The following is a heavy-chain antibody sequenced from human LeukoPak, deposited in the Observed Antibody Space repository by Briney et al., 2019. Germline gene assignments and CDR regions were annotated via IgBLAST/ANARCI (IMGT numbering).Heavy chain of an antibody. V-gene: IGHV4-59*01. Sequence: PSETLSLTCTVSGGSISSYYWSWIRQPPGKGLEWIGYIYYSGSTNYNPSLKSRVTISVDTSKNQFSLKLSSVTAADTAVYYCARDGAYRSGGGYYFDYWGRGTLVTVSS. CDR1: GGSISSYY. CDR3: ARDGAYRSGGGYYFDY. J-gene: IGHJ4*02. D-gene: IGHD6-19*01. CDR2: IYYSGST.